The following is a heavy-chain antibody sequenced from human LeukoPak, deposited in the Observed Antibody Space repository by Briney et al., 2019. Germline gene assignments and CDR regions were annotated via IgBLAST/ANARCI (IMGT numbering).Heavy chain of an antibody. CDR1: GFTVSSYA. V-gene: IGHV3-30-3*01. Sequence: GGSLRLSCAASGFTVSSYAMHWVRQAPGKGLEWVAVISYDGSNKYYADSVKGRFTISRDNSKNTLYLQMNSLRAEDTAVYYCARDRGYSGYDEGVDYWGQGTLVTVSS. CDR2: ISYDGSNK. CDR3: ARDRGYSGYDEGVDY. J-gene: IGHJ4*02. D-gene: IGHD5-12*01.